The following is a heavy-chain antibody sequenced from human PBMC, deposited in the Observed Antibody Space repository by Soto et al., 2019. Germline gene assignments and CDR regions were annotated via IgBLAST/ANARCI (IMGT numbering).Heavy chain of an antibody. Sequence: QVQLVESGGGVVHPGRSLRLSCVATGFAFSRYGMHWMRQTPGKGLEWVADIWYDASHENYADSVKGRFTISRDNSKNTLYLQMNSLGVEDTAIYYCARDPQDSSGYPPMDWGPGTLVTVSS. CDR2: IWYDASHE. CDR3: ARDPQDSSGYPPMD. V-gene: IGHV3-33*01. J-gene: IGHJ1*01. CDR1: GFAFSRYG. D-gene: IGHD3-22*01.